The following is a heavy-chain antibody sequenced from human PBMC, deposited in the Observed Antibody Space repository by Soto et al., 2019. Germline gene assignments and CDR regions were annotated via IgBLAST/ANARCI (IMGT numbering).Heavy chain of an antibody. Sequence: PGGSLRLSCAASGFTFSNYAMHWVRQAPGKGLEWVALTSYDGNNDYYTDSVKGRFTISRDNSKNTLFLQMNSPRPEDTAVYYCAKDKWVFHWAPPSFDYWAQGALVPVS. CDR3: AKDKWVFHWAPPSFDY. CDR2: TSYDGNND. V-gene: IGHV3-30*18. J-gene: IGHJ4*02. CDR1: GFTFSNYA. D-gene: IGHD1-26*01.